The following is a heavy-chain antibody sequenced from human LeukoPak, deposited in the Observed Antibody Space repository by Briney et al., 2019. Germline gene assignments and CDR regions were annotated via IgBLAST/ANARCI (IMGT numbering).Heavy chain of an antibody. V-gene: IGHV3-23*01. J-gene: IGHJ4*02. D-gene: IGHD6-19*01. CDR2: IYENGGTT. CDR3: AKDRLGIAVAGTVY. Sequence: GGSLRLSCVGSGFTFRSHAMSWVRQAPEKGLEFVSGIYENGGTTYYADSVKGRFSISRDNSKNTLYLQMDSLRGEDTAVYYCAKDRLGIAVAGTVYWGQGTLVTVSS. CDR1: GFTFRSHA.